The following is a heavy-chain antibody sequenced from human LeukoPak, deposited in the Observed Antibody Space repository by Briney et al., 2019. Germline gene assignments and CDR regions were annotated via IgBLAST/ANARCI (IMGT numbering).Heavy chain of an antibody. CDR2: IYHSGST. J-gene: IGHJ4*02. V-gene: IGHV4-4*02. CDR1: GFTISSSNW. D-gene: IGHD3-10*01. Sequence: PSRTLSLTCAASGFTISSSNWWSWVRHPPGKGLEWIGEIYHSGSTNYNPSLKSRVTISVDKSKNQFSLNMSSVTAADTAVYYCVRNNSLSHYFSSGSYNYWGQGTLVTVSS. CDR3: VRNNSLSHYFSSGSYNY.